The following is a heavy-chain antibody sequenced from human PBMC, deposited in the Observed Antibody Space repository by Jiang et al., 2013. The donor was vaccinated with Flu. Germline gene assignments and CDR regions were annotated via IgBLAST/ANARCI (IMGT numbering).Heavy chain of an antibody. D-gene: IGHD3-3*01. V-gene: IGHV1-2*02. J-gene: IGHJ4*02. CDR3: ARDFDFSHGEKRGFHS. CDR1: GYMFTDYS. CDR2: INPKSGGT. Sequence: SGAEVKKPGASVKVSCKTSGYMFTDYSIFWVRQAPGQGLEFMGWINPKSGGTNFAQNFQGRVTMTSDASITTAYMELTSLTSDDTAIYYCARDFDFSHGEKRGFHSWGQGTLVTVSS.